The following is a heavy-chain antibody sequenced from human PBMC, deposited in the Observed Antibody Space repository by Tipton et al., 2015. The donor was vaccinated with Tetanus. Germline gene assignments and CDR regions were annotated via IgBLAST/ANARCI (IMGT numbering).Heavy chain of an antibody. D-gene: IGHD3-22*01. CDR2: IYSSGST. CDR1: GGSISSYY. J-gene: IGHJ6*02. CDR3: ARVSRYYYDSSIGMDV. Sequence: QVQLVQSGAEVKPSETLSLTCTVSGGSISSYYWSWIRQPAGKGLEWIGRIYSSGSTHYNPTLKSRVTMSLDTSKNQFSLNLSSVTAADTAVYYCARVSRYYYDSSIGMDVWGQGTTVTVSS. V-gene: IGHV4-4*07.